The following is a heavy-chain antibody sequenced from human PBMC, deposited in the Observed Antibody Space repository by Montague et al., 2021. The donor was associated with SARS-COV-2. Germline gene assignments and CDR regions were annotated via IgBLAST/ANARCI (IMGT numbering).Heavy chain of an antibody. CDR3: AKGGGGGSYFFAY. J-gene: IGHJ4*02. CDR2: ISYSGST. V-gene: IGHV4-59*01. CDR1: GDSINSYY. Sequence: SETLSLTCTVSGDSINSYYWSWIRQSPGEGLERIGYISYSGSTNFNPSLKSRVSMSVDTSKNQFSLNLRYVTAADTAVYYCAKGGGGGSYFFAYWGQGTLVTVSS. D-gene: IGHD3-16*01.